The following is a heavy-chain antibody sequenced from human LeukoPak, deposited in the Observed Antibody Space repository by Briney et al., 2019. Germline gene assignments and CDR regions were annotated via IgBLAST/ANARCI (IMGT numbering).Heavy chain of an antibody. J-gene: IGHJ5*02. D-gene: IGHD5-18*01. Sequence: GGSLRLSCAASGFTFSASDMNWVRQTPGKGLEWVSSISSSSSYIYYADSVKGRFSISRDNAKKSLYLQMNGLRAEDTAVYYCARGGYTYGAWGQGTLVTVSS. CDR3: ARGGYTYGA. CDR1: GFTFSASD. CDR2: ISSSSSYI. V-gene: IGHV3-21*01.